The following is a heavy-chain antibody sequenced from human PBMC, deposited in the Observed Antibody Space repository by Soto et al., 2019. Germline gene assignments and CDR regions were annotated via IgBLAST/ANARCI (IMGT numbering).Heavy chain of an antibody. CDR2: IRSKANSYAT. CDR1: GFTFSGST. D-gene: IGHD4-17*01. J-gene: IGHJ4*02. CDR3: TYDYGDFLGNFDY. V-gene: IGHV3-73*01. Sequence: PGGTLRLSCAASGFTFSGSTIHWVRQSSGKGLEWVGRIRSKANSYATAYAASVKGRFTISRDDSKNTAYLQMNSLKTEDTAVYYCTYDYGDFLGNFDYWGQGTLVTDSS.